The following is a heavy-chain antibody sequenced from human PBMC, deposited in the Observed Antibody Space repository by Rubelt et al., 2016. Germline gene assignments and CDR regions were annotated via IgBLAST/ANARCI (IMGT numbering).Heavy chain of an antibody. CDR3: ARGRSYDFWSGYYPEGMDV. V-gene: IGHV4-34*01. D-gene: IGHD3-3*01. Sequence: QVQLQQWGAGLLKPSETLSLTCAVYGGSFSGYYWSWIRQPPGKGQEWIGEINHSGSTNYNPSLKGRVTISVDTSKNQFSLKLSSVTAADTAVYYCARGRSYDFWSGYYPEGMDVWGQGTTVTVSS. CDR2: INHSGST. CDR1: GGSFSGYY. J-gene: IGHJ6*02.